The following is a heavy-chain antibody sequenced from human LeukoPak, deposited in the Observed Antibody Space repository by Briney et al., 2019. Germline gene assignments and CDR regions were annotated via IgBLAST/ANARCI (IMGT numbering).Heavy chain of an antibody. CDR1: GYTFTSYG. V-gene: IGHV1-18*01. D-gene: IGHD3-22*01. CDR2: ISAYNGNT. Sequence: GASVKVSCKASGYTFTSYGISWVRQAPGQGLEWMGWISAYNGNTNYAQKLQGRVTMTIDTSTSTAYMELRSLRSDDTAVYYCARDRFVNYYDSSGYSHFDYWGQGTLVTVSS. J-gene: IGHJ4*02. CDR3: ARDRFVNYYDSSGYSHFDY.